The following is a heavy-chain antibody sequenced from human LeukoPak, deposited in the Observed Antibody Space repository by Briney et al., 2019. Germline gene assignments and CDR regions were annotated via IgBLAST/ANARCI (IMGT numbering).Heavy chain of an antibody. CDR3: ARDPFAVAGTYYDY. Sequence: ASVKVSCKASGYTFTSYGISWVRQAPGQGLEWMGWINPNSGGTNYAQKFQGWVTMTRDTSISTAYMELSRLRSDDTAVYYCARDPFAVAGTYYDYWGQGTLVTVSS. CDR1: GYTFTSYG. CDR2: INPNSGGT. V-gene: IGHV1-2*04. D-gene: IGHD6-19*01. J-gene: IGHJ4*02.